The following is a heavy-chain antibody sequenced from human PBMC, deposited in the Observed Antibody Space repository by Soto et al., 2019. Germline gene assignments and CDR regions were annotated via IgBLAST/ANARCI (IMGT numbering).Heavy chain of an antibody. J-gene: IGHJ4*02. CDR1: GFTFSSYA. CDR3: AKDKDSSDWLVGYFDY. CDR2: ISGGGGST. D-gene: IGHD6-19*01. V-gene: IGHV3-23*01. Sequence: HPGGSLRLSCAASGFTFSSYAMSWVRQAPGKGLEWVSEISGGGGSTYYADSVKGRFTISRDNSKSTLYLQINSLRAEDTAVYYCAKDKDSSDWLVGYFDYWGQGTLVTVSS.